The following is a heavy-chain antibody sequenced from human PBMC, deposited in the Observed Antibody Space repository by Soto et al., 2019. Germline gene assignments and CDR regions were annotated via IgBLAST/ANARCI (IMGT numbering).Heavy chain of an antibody. D-gene: IGHD3-10*01. V-gene: IGHV4-39*01. J-gene: IGHJ5*02. Sequence: QLQLQESGPGLVKPSETLSLTCTVSGGSISSSSYYWGWIRQPPGKGLEWIGSIYYSGSTYYNPSLQSRVTISVDTSKNQFSLKLSSVTAADTAVYYCARHVKFLYGSGSYYNRGWFDPWGQGTLVTVSS. CDR2: IYYSGST. CDR1: GGSISSSSYY. CDR3: ARHVKFLYGSGSYYNRGWFDP.